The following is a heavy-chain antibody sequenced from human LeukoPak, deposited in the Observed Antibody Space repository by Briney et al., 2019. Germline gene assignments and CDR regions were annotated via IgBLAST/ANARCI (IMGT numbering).Heavy chain of an antibody. J-gene: IGHJ6*03. CDR1: GYTFTSYD. Sequence: GASVKVSCKASGYTFTSYDINWVRQATGQGLEWMGWINPNSGNTGYAQKFQGRVTMTRNTSISTAYMELSSLRSEDTAVYYCARFPRSGYYAVYMDVWGKGTTVTVSS. CDR3: ARFPRSGYYAVYMDV. D-gene: IGHD3-3*01. CDR2: INPNSGNT. V-gene: IGHV1-8*01.